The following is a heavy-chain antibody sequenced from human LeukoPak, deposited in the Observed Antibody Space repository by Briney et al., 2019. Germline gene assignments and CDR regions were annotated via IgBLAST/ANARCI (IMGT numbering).Heavy chain of an antibody. J-gene: IGHJ4*02. Sequence: GGSLRLSCAASGFVVSDNYISWVRQAPGKGLEWISIIYSGNNTSYTDSVKGRFIISRDNSKNMVYLQMNSLRLEDTAVYYCAREGVATAGTAYDYWGQGTLVTVSS. CDR1: GFVVSDNY. CDR2: IYSGNNT. CDR3: AREGVATAGTAYDY. V-gene: IGHV3-66*01. D-gene: IGHD6-13*01.